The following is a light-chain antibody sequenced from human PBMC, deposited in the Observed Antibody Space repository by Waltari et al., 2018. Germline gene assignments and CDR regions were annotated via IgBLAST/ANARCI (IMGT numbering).Light chain of an antibody. V-gene: IGKV3-20*01. CDR1: QSVSSSY. CDR2: GAS. CDR3: QQYGTSPTT. Sequence: IVLTQSPGTLSLSPGARATLSCRASQSVSSSYLAWYQQKPGQAPRLLIYGASSRATGIPDRFSGSGSETDFTLTISRLEPEDFAVYYCQQYGTSPTTFGQGTKVEIK. J-gene: IGKJ1*01.